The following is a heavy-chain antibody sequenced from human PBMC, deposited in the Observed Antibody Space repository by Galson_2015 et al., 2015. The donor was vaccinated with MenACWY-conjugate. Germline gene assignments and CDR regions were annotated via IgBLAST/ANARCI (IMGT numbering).Heavy chain of an antibody. CDR3: AKAPYSSSWYRFDY. V-gene: IGHV3-23*01. CDR1: GFTFSNYA. CDR2: ISGSGGNT. J-gene: IGHJ4*02. D-gene: IGHD6-13*01. Sequence: SLRLSCAASGFTFSNYAMNWVRQAPGKGLEWVSAISGSGGNTYYADSVKGRFTISRDNSKSTLFLQMNSLRGEDTAVYYCAKAPYSSSWYRFDYWGQGALVTVSS.